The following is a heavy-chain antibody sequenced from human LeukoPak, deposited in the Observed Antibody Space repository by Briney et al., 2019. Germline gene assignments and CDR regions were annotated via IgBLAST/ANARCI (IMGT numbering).Heavy chain of an antibody. V-gene: IGHV3-23*01. CDR3: AKSHYYDSSGYYYVVLYYFDY. CDR2: ISGSGGST. J-gene: IGHJ4*02. CDR1: GFTFSSYA. Sequence: PGGSLRLSCAASGFTFSSYAMSWVRRAPGKGLEWVSAISGSGGSTYYADSVKGRFTISRDNSKNTLYLQMNSLRAEDTAVYYCAKSHYYDSSGYYYVVLYYFDYWGQGTLVTVSS. D-gene: IGHD3-22*01.